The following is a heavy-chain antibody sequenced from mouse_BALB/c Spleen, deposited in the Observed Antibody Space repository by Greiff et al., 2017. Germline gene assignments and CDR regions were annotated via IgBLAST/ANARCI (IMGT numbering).Heavy chain of an antibody. Sequence: VQVVESGPELVKPGALVKISCKASGYTFTSYDINWVKQRPGQGLEGIGWIYPGDGSTKYNEKFKGKATLTADKSSSTAYMQLSSLTSENSAVYFCARKRDYGSRGYFDVWGAGTTVTVSS. V-gene: IGHV1S56*01. D-gene: IGHD1-1*01. CDR3: ARKRDYGSRGYFDV. J-gene: IGHJ1*01. CDR1: GYTFTSYD. CDR2: IYPGDGST.